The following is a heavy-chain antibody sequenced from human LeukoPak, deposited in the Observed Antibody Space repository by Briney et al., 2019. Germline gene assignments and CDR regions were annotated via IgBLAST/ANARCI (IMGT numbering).Heavy chain of an antibody. CDR1: GGSFSGYY. Sequence: SETLSLTCAVYGGSFSGYYWSWIRQPPGKGLEWIGEINHSGSTNYNPSLKSRVTISVDTSKNQFSLKLSSVTAADTAVYYCARGPTTGYWGQGTLATVSS. J-gene: IGHJ4*02. CDR2: INHSGST. D-gene: IGHD3-9*01. V-gene: IGHV4-34*01. CDR3: ARGPTTGY.